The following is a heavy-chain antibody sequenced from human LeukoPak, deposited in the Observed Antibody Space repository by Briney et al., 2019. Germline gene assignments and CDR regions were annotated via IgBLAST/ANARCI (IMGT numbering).Heavy chain of an antibody. D-gene: IGHD1-26*01. Sequence: PGGSLRLSCAASGFTFSSYSMNWVRQAPGKGLEWVSSISSSSSYIYYADSVKGRFTISRDNSKNTLYLQMNSLRAEDTAVYHCAKDQVVGARGPYYFDYWGQGTLVTVSS. J-gene: IGHJ4*02. CDR3: AKDQVVGARGPYYFDY. CDR1: GFTFSSYS. V-gene: IGHV3-21*01. CDR2: ISSSSSYI.